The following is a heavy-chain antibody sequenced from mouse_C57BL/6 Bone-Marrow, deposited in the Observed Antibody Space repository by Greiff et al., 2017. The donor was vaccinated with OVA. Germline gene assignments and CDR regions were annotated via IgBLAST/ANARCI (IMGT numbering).Heavy chain of an antibody. CDR2: INPYNSDT. Sequence: EVQLVESGPELVKPGDSVKISCKASGYSFTGYFMNWVMQSPRKSLEWIGSINPYNSDTFYNQKFKGKATLTVDKSSSTAHMELRSLTSEDSAVYYCARRRRYSMDYWGQGTSVTVSS. CDR1: GYSFTGYF. CDR3: ARRRRYSMDY. V-gene: IGHV1-20*01. J-gene: IGHJ4*01.